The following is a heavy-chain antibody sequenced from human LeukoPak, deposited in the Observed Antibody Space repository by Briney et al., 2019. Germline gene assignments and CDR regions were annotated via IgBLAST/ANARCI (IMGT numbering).Heavy chain of an antibody. CDR3: AKVRPYCSGGSCYSGGTDY. D-gene: IGHD2-15*01. CDR2: ISGSGGST. CDR1: GFTFSSYA. V-gene: IGHV3-23*01. J-gene: IGHJ4*02. Sequence: TGGSLRLSCAASGFTFSSYAMSWVRQAPGKGLEWVSAISGSGGSTYYADSVKGRFTISRDNSKNTLYLQMNSLRAEDTAVYYCAKVRPYCSGGSCYSGGTDYWGQGTLVTVSS.